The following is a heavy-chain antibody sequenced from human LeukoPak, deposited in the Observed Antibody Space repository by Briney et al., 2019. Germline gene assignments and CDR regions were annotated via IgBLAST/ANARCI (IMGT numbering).Heavy chain of an antibody. CDR2: ISGGGDTS. D-gene: IGHD1-1*01. CDR3: VRTTQRDYYHYGMAV. CDR1: GFSLRSYA. V-gene: IGHV3-23*01. Sequence: GASLSLSCAASGFSLRSYAMNWVRQAPGKGLEWVSVISGGGDTSYANSVNGRFTISRDNSKNTLYLQMLSLRAEDTATYYCVRTTQRDYYHYGMAVWGQGTTVTVSS. J-gene: IGHJ6*02.